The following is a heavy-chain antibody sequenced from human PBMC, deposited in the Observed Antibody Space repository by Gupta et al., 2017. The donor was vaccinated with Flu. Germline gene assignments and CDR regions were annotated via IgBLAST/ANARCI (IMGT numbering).Heavy chain of an antibody. CDR1: GGTFSSCT. D-gene: IGHD2-15*01. CDR3: ARDTSVVTDLPGY. J-gene: IGHJ4*02. CDR2: IIPILGIA. Sequence: VQLVQSGAEVKEPESSVKVSRKASGGTFSSCTISWVRQGPGQGLEWMGRIIPILGIANYAQKFQGRVTITADKSTSTAYMELSSMRSEDTAVYYCARDTSVVTDLPGYWGQGTLVTVSS. V-gene: IGHV1-69*08.